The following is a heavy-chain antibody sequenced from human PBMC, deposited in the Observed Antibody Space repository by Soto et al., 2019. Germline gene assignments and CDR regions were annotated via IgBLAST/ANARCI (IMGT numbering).Heavy chain of an antibody. CDR3: AQRRGDLLTGHYYFDF. Sequence: QITLKESGPTLVKPTQTLTLTCTFSGFSLNTRGVGVGWIRQPPGKALEWLALISWDGEKRYRPSLKTRLTATKDTSEHQVVLTLTNMDPVDTATYYCAQRRGDLLTGHYYFDFWGQGTLVTVSS. CDR2: ISWDGEK. V-gene: IGHV2-5*02. D-gene: IGHD3-9*01. J-gene: IGHJ4*02. CDR1: GFSLNTRGVG.